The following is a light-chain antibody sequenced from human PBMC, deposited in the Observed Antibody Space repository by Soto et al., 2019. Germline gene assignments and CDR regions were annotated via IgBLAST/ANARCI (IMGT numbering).Light chain of an antibody. J-gene: IGKJ1*01. Sequence: RAALSVSAGETATLSCRSSQSVSMSYLAWYQQKPGQAPRLLIYGASSRATGIPDRFSGSGSGSGFNLTISISHLETLDFAVYHRSQSSGSCMFGHGTKVDIK. CDR2: GAS. V-gene: IGKV3D-20*02. CDR3: SQSSGSCM. CDR1: QSVSMSY.